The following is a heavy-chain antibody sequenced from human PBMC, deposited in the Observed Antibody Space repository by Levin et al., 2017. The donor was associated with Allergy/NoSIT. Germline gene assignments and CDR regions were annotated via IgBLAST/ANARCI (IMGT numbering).Heavy chain of an antibody. V-gene: IGHV4-34*01. CDR3: ARVGQLAPAASRWGYLETTTRDV. J-gene: IGHJ6*04. Sequence: TAGGSLRLSCAVYGGSFSGYYWSWIRQPPGKGLEWIGEINHSGSTNYNPSLKSRVTISVDTSKNQFSLKLSSVTAADTAVYYCARVGQLAPAASRWGYLETTTRDVWGKGTTVTVSS. CDR2: INHSGST. D-gene: IGHD6-6*01. CDR1: GGSFSGYY.